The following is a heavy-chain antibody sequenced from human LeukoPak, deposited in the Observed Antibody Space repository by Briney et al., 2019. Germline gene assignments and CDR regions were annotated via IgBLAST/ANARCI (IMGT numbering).Heavy chain of an antibody. J-gene: IGHJ4*02. CDR3: ARDKGSGSPFDY. CDR1: GYTFTSYG. D-gene: IGHD3-10*01. V-gene: IGHV1-18*01. Sequence: ASVKVSSKASGYTFTSYGISWVRQAPGQGLEWMGWISVYNGHTNYAQKLQGRVSMTTDTSTSTAYMELRSLRSDDTAVYYCARDKGSGSPFDYWGQGTLVTVSS. CDR2: ISVYNGHT.